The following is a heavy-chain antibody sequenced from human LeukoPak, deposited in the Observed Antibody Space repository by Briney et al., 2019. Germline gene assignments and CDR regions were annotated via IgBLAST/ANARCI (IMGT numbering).Heavy chain of an antibody. V-gene: IGHV1-2*02. CDR1: GYTFTGCY. CDR3: ARVPPDY. J-gene: IGHJ4*02. Sequence: ASVKVSCKASGYTFTGCYIHWVRQAPGQGLEWMGWINPNSGGTNYAQKFQGRVTMTRDTSISTGYMELSRLTSDDTAVYYCARVPPDYWGQGTLVAVSA. CDR2: INPNSGGT.